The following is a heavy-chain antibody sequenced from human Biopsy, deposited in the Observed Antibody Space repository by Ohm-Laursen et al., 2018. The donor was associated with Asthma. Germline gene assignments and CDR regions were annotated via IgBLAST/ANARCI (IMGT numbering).Heavy chain of an antibody. D-gene: IGHD6-19*01. CDR3: AREGVAGTHIED. V-gene: IGHV3-30*03. CDR2: ISFDGSTK. CDR1: RFTYE. Sequence: SLRLSCAASRFTYEMHWVRQASGKGLEWVAVISFDGSTKYFADSVKGRFTISRDNSKNTLSLQMNSLTAEDTAVYYCAREGVAGTHIEDWGQGTLVTVSS. J-gene: IGHJ4*02.